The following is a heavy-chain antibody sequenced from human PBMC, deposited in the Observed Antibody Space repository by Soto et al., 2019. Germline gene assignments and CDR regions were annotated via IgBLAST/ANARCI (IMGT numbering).Heavy chain of an antibody. V-gene: IGHV1-46*01. CDR2: INPSGGST. CDR1: GYTFISYY. D-gene: IGHD2-2*01. Sequence: GASVKVSCKASGYTFISYYMHWVRQAPGQGLEWMGTINPSGGSTNYAQKFQGRVTMTRDTSTSTVYMELSSLRSEDTAVYYCARHDCISSSCYYYYYYGMDVWGQGTTVTVSS. CDR3: ARHDCISSSCYYYYYYGMDV. J-gene: IGHJ6*02.